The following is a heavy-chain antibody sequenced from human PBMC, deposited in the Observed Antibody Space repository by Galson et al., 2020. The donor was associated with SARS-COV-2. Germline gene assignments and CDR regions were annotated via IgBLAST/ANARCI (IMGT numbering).Heavy chain of an antibody. D-gene: IGHD1-26*01. CDR3: ARGRVSGGY. CDR1: GYTLSSYY. V-gene: IGHV1-46*03. Sequence: ASVKVSCKASGYTLSSYYMHWVRQAPGQGLEWMGIINPSGGSASYSHKFQGRITMTRDTSTSTVYIELNSLTSDDTAVYYCARGRVSGGYWGQGTLVIVSS. J-gene: IGHJ4*02. CDR2: INPSGGSA.